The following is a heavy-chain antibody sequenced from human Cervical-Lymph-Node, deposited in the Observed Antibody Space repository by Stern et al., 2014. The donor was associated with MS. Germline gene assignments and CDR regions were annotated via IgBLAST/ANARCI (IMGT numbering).Heavy chain of an antibody. D-gene: IGHD3-16*02. CDR1: GVSIRSGGHY. CDR3: ARVLMGESYTDYVWENYRPKMFHTFDY. Sequence: QVQLQESGPGLVKPSQTLSLTCSVSGVSIRSGGHYWSWIRQHPGKGLEWIGSISYSGSTYDNPSLKSRITISVDTSKNQFSLNLSSVTAADTAVYYCARVLMGESYTDYVWENYRPKMFHTFDYWGQGSLVTVSS. CDR2: ISYSGST. V-gene: IGHV4-31*03. J-gene: IGHJ4*02.